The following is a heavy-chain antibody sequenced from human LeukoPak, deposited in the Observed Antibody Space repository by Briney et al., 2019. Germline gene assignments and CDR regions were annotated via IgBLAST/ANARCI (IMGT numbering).Heavy chain of an antibody. J-gene: IGHJ4*02. D-gene: IGHD3-10*01. V-gene: IGHV3-30-3*01. CDR2: ISDDGSRQ. Sequence: GRSLRLSCSATGFPFSNYAIHLGRQAPGKGPEWVAFISDDGSRQHYADSVKGRVTISRGNSKNTLNLQMNGLRAEDTAVYYCVKDRTGTYTLDYWGQGTLVTVFS. CDR1: GFPFSNYA. CDR3: VKDRTGTYTLDY.